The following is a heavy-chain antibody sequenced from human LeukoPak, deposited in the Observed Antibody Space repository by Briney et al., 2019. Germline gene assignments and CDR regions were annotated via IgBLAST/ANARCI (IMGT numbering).Heavy chain of an antibody. CDR1: GGSISSYY. D-gene: IGHD2-2*01. CDR3: ARLPAGYCSSTSCLKGYYYYYGMDV. V-gene: IGHV4-59*08. Sequence: SETLSLTCTVSGGSISSYYWSWIRQPPGKGLGWSGYIYYSGSTNYNPSLKSRVTISVDTSKNQFSLKLSSVTAADTAVYYCARLPAGYCSSTSCLKGYYYYYGMDVWGQGTTVTVSS. J-gene: IGHJ6*02. CDR2: IYYSGST.